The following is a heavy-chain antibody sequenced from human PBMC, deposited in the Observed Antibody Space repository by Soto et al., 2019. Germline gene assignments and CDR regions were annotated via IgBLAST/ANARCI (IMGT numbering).Heavy chain of an antibody. D-gene: IGHD4-17*01. CDR2: IYWDDDK. V-gene: IGHV2-5*02. J-gene: IGHJ4*02. CDR3: AHAGDYDLLTFDH. Sequence: SGPTLVNPTQTLPLTCDFSGFSLSTYDMGVAWIRQPPGKALEWLALIYWDDDKRYSPSLKDRLAISKDTSSNQVVLTITNMDPGDTATYFCAHAGDYDLLTFDHWGPGTLVTVSS. CDR1: GFSLSTYDMG.